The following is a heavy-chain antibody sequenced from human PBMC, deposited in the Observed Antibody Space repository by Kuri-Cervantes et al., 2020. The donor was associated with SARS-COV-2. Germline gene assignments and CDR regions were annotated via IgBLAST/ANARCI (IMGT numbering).Heavy chain of an antibody. CDR1: GGSFSGYY. J-gene: IGHJ5*02. CDR2: INHSGST. D-gene: IGHD2-15*01. V-gene: IGHV4-34*01. Sequence: SETLSLTCAVYGGSFSGYYWSWIRQPPGKGLEWIGEINHSGSTNYNPSLKSRVTISVDTSKNQFSLKLSSVTAADTAVYYCARRYCSGGSCSWFDPWGQGTLVTVSS. CDR3: ARRYCSGGSCSWFDP.